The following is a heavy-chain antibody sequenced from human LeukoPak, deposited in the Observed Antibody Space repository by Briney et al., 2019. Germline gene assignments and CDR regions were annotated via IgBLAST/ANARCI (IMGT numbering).Heavy chain of an antibody. V-gene: IGHV3-23*01. Sequence: GGSLRLSCAASGFTFSSYAMTWVRQTPGKGLEWVSGISGSGVSTYYADFVKGLFTIARDNSKNTLYLQMNSLRAEDTAVYFCAKDKSLGLPTYFDYWGQGTLVTVSS. CDR3: AKDKSLGLPTYFDY. J-gene: IGHJ4*02. CDR2: ISGSGVST. D-gene: IGHD7-27*01. CDR1: GFTFSSYA.